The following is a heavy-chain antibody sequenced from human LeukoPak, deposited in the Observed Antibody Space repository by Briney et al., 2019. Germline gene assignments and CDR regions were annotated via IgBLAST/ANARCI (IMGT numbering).Heavy chain of an antibody. CDR3: ARDQEGFDY. V-gene: IGHV1-46*01. CDR2: IYPRDGST. CDR1: GYAFTSNY. J-gene: IGHJ4*02. Sequence: ASVKVSFKASGYAFTSNYIHWVRQAPGQGLEWMGMIYPRDGSTSYAQKFQGRVTVTRDTSTSTVHMELSGLRSEDTAVYYCARDQEGFDYWGQGTLVTVSS.